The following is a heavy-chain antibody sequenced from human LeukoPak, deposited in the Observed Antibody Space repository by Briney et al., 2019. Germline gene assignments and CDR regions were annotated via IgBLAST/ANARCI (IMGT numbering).Heavy chain of an antibody. CDR2: ISASGGTT. V-gene: IGHV3-23*01. J-gene: IGHJ6*02. CDR1: GFTFSSYA. D-gene: IGHD3-22*01. CDR3: AKDLSYYYDSSGSSTYSHYGLDV. Sequence: PGGSLRLSCAASGFTFSSYAMGWVRQAPGRGLGWVSAISASGGTTYYADSVKGRFTISRDNSKSTVFLQMNSLSAEDTAVYHCAKDLSYYYDSSGSSTYSHYGLDVWGQGTTVTVSS.